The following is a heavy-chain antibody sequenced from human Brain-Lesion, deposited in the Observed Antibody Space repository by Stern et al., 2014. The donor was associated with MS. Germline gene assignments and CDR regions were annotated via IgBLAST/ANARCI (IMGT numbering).Heavy chain of an antibody. CDR1: GYTLNEFS. Sequence: QVQLVQSGAELKKPGASVKVSCKVSGYTLNEFSMHWVRQAPGKGLEWMGGFDPEDGETIYAQKVQGRCTMTEDTSTGTAYMELSSLRSEDTAVYYCATDRDDFRSGYSAPTKGYGLDVWGQGTTVTVTS. CDR2: FDPEDGET. CDR3: ATDRDDFRSGYSAPTKGYGLDV. J-gene: IGHJ6*02. V-gene: IGHV1-24*01. D-gene: IGHD3-3*01.